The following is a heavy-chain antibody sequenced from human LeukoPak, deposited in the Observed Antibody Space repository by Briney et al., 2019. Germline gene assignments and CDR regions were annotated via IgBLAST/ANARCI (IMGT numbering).Heavy chain of an antibody. CDR3: ARDVETDCSSTSCYYNWFDP. CDR2: T. V-gene: IGHV1-2*04. Sequence: TNYAQKFQGWVTMTRDTSISTAYMELSRLRSEDTAVYYCARDVETDCSSTSCYYNWFDPWGQGTLVTVSS. D-gene: IGHD2-2*01. J-gene: IGHJ5*02.